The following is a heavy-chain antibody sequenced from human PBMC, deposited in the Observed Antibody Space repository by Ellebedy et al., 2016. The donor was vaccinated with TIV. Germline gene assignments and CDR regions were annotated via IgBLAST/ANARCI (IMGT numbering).Heavy chain of an antibody. V-gene: IGHV3-33*01. CDR2: IWYDGSNK. D-gene: IGHD3-9*01. J-gene: IGHJ5*02. Sequence: LSLXCAASGFTFSSYGMHWVRQAPGKGLEWVAVIWYDGSNKYHADSVKGRFTISRDNSKNTLYLQMNSLRAEDTAVYYCARARLDWNWFDPWGQGTLVTVSS. CDR1: GFTFSSYG. CDR3: ARARLDWNWFDP.